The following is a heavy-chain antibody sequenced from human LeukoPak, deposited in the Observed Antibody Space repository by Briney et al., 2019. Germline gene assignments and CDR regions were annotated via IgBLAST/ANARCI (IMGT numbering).Heavy chain of an antibody. CDR3: ATRYSGYESFDY. D-gene: IGHD5-12*01. Sequence: GASVKVSCKASGYTFSSYDINWVRQATGQGLEWMGWMNPNSDTTGYAQKFQGRLSITTDTSISTAYMELSSLRSEDTAVYYCATRYSGYESFDYWGQGTQVTVSS. CDR2: MNPNSDTT. J-gene: IGHJ4*02. CDR1: GYTFSSYD. V-gene: IGHV1-8*03.